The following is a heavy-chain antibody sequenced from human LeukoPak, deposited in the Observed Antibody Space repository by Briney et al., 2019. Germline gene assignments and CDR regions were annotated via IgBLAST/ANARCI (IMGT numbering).Heavy chain of an antibody. CDR1: GGTFSSYA. D-gene: IGHD1-26*01. V-gene: IGHV1-69*04. CDR3: AREPVGATMSDY. Sequence: SVKVSCKASGGTFSSYAISWVRQAPGQGLEWMGRIIPILGIANYAQKFQGRVTITADKSTSTAYMELSSLRSEDTAVYYCAREPVGATMSDYWGQGTLVTVSS. J-gene: IGHJ4*02. CDR2: IIPILGIA.